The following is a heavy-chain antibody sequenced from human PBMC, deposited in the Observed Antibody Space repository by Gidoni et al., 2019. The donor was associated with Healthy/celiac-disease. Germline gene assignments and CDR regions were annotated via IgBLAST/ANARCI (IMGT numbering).Heavy chain of an antibody. Sequence: EFQLVQSGAEVVKSGGSLMISCKGSGHSFTSYWIAWVRQMPGKGLESMGIIDPGDSDTRYSPSFQGQVTISADKSISTAYLQWSSLKASDTAMYYCARQGGGSYYRWFDPWGQGTLVTVSS. J-gene: IGHJ5*02. V-gene: IGHV5-51*01. CDR1: GHSFTSYW. CDR3: ARQGGGSYYRWFDP. D-gene: IGHD1-26*01. CDR2: IDPGDSDT.